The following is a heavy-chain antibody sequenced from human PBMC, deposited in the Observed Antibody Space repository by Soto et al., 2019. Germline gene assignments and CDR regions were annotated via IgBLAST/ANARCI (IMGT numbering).Heavy chain of an antibody. CDR3: ARLVDATRGWFDP. V-gene: IGHV4-39*01. Sequence: PSETLSLTCTVSGGSISSSSYYWGWIRQPPGKGLEWIGSIYYSGSTYYNPSLKSRVTISVDTSKNQLSLKLSSVTAADTAVYYCARLVDATRGWFDPWGQGTLVTVSS. J-gene: IGHJ5*02. CDR2: IYYSGST. D-gene: IGHD2-15*01. CDR1: GGSISSSSYY.